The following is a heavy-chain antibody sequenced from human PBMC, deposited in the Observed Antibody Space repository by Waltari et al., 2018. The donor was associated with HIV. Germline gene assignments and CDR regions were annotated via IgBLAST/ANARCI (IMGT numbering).Heavy chain of an antibody. J-gene: IGHJ4*02. CDR1: GFTFSSYW. Sequence: RLSCAASGFTFSSYWMSWVRQAPGKGLEWVANIKQDGSEKYYVDSVNGRFTISRDNAENSLYLQMNSLRAEDTAVYYCARGGFYGSGSKVNWGQGTLVTVSS. V-gene: IGHV3-7*04. D-gene: IGHD3-10*01. CDR2: IKQDGSEK. CDR3: ARGGFYGSGSKVN.